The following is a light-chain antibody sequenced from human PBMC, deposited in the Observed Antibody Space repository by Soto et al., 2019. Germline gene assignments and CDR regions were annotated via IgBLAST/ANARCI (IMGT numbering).Light chain of an antibody. V-gene: IGKV3-15*01. CDR2: GAS. J-gene: IGKJ2*01. CDR1: QSVSTD. CDR3: QKYNSAPYT. Sequence: EVLVTQSPATLSVSPGEGVTLSCRASQSVSTDLAWYQQKPGQAPRLLIYGASIRAIGVPDRFSGSGSGTDFTFTISSLQPEDVATYYCQKYNSAPYTFGQGTKLEIK.